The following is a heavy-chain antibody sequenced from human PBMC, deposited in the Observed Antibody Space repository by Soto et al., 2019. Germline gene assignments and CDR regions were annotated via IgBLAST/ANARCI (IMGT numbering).Heavy chain of an antibody. D-gene: IGHD1-1*01. CDR1: GFTFRTFA. V-gene: IGHV3-30-3*01. J-gene: IGHJ6*02. CDR2: ISNDGSIK. CDR3: ARDKKPFNWSPSILKSYYYGMDV. Sequence: GRSLRLSCAASGFTFRTFAMHWVRQAPGKGLEWVAVISNDGSIKYFLDSVKGRFTISRDNSNNTLSLQMDSLRAEDTAVYYCARDKKPFNWSPSILKSYYYGMDVWGQGTTVTVSS.